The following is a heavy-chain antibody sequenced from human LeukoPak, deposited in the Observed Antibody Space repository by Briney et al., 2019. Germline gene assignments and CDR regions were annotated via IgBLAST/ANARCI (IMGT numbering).Heavy chain of an antibody. CDR2: MSPNSGDT. Sequence: ASVKVSCKASGYTFTSYDFNWVRQATGQRPEWMGWMSPNSGDTGYAQKFQDRVTMTRNTSISTAYMELSSLRSDDTAVYYCARSSPYYYYYYGMDVWGQGTTVTVSS. CDR1: GYTFTSYD. J-gene: IGHJ6*02. CDR3: ARSSPYYYYYYGMDV. V-gene: IGHV1-8*01. D-gene: IGHD6-6*01.